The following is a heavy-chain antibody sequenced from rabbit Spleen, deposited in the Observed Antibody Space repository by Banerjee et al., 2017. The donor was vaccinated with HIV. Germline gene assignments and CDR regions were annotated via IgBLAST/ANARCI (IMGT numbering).Heavy chain of an antibody. CDR2: INTGSTYT. CDR1: GFSFSSAT. Sequence: QEQLEESGGGLVQPEGSLTLTCKASGFSFSSATIGWVRQAPGKGLEWIGSINTGSTYTWYATWAKGRFTCSKTSSTTVTLQMTRLTAADTATYFCARDTSSSFSSYGMDLWGQGTLVTVS. J-gene: IGHJ6*01. D-gene: IGHD1-1*01. V-gene: IGHV1S45*01. CDR3: ARDTSSSFSSYGMDL.